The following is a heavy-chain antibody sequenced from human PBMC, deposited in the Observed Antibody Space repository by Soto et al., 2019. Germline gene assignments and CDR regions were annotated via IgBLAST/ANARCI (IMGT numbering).Heavy chain of an antibody. CDR3: ARGGGVSTWYVSHFDY. Sequence: SETLSLTCAVSGDSISSGGYSWSWIRQPPGKGLEWIGYIYHSGNTYYKPSLKSRVTISVNRSKNQFSLKLKFVTAADTAVYYCARGGGVSTWYVSHFDYWGQGTLVTVSS. CDR2: IYHSGNT. D-gene: IGHD6-13*01. J-gene: IGHJ4*02. CDR1: GDSISSGGYS. V-gene: IGHV4-30-2*01.